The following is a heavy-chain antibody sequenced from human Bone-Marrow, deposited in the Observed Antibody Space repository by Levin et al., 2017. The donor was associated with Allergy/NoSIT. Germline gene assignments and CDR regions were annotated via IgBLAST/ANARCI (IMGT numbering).Heavy chain of an antibody. CDR3: ARARGRLLWFGELFTNDY. V-gene: IGHV3-48*01. CDR2: ITSSSSTI. J-gene: IGHJ4*02. CDR1: GFTFKTYS. Sequence: GGSLRLSCAASGFTFKTYSMNWVRQAPGKGLEWVAHITSSSSTIYHADSVKGRFTISRDDAKNALYLQMNSLRGEDTALYYCARARGRLLWFGELFTNDYWGQGTLVTVSS. D-gene: IGHD3-10*01.